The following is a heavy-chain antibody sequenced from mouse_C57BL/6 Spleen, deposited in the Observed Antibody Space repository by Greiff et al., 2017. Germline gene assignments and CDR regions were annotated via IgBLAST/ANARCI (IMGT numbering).Heavy chain of an antibody. CDR3: ANDRNYAMDY. CDR2: ISYDGSN. Sequence: EVQRVESGPGLVKPSQSLSLTCSVTGYSITSGYYWNWIRQFPGNKLEWMGYISYDGSNNYNPSLKNRISITRDTSKNQFFLKWNSVTTEDTATYYCANDRNYAMDYWGQGTSVTVSS. J-gene: IGHJ4*01. CDR1: GYSITSGYY. V-gene: IGHV3-6*01.